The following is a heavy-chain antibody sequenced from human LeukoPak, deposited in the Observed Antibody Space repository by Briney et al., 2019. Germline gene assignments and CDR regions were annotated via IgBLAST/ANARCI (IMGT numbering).Heavy chain of an antibody. Sequence: SVKVSCKASGGTFSSYAISWVRQAPGQGLEWMGGIIPIFGTANYAQKFQGRVTITADESTSTAYMELSSLRSEDTAVYYSARAAEADYYYYYMDVWGKGTMVTVSS. CDR2: IIPIFGTA. J-gene: IGHJ6*03. CDR1: GGTFSSYA. V-gene: IGHV1-69*01. CDR3: ARAAEADYYYYYMDV.